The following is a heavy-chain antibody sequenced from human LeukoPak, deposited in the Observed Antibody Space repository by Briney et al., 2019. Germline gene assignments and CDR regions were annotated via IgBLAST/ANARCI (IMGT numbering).Heavy chain of an antibody. CDR2: IRYDGSNK. V-gene: IGHV3-30*02. CDR3: AKDRGYSGSGPDY. J-gene: IGHJ4*02. D-gene: IGHD5-12*01. Sequence: HTGGSLRLSCAASGFTLSSYGMRWVRLAPGKGLEWVAFIRYDGSNKYYADSVKGRFTISRDNSKNTLYLQMNSLRAEDTAVYYCAKDRGYSGSGPDYWGQGTLVTVSS. CDR1: GFTLSSYG.